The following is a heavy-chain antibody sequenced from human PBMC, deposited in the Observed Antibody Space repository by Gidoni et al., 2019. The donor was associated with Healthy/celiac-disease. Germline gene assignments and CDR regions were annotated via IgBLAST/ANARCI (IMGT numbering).Heavy chain of an antibody. Sequence: QVQLVQSGAEVKKPGASVKVSCKASGYTFTSYAMHWVRQAPGQRLEWMGWINAGNGNTKYSQKCQGRVTITRDTSASTAYMELSSLRSEDTAVYYCARERGANPAYAFDIWGQGTMVTVSS. CDR3: ARERGANPAYAFDI. CDR2: INAGNGNT. D-gene: IGHD1-26*01. V-gene: IGHV1-3*01. J-gene: IGHJ3*02. CDR1: GYTFTSYA.